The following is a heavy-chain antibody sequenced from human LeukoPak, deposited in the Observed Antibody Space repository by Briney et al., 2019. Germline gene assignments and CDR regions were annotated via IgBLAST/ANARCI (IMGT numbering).Heavy chain of an antibody. CDR1: GGSISSSSYY. CDR3: ARIGSGLAFDP. D-gene: IGHD3-10*01. J-gene: IGHJ5*02. Sequence: SETLSLTCTVSGGSISSSSYYWGWIRQPPGKGPEWIGSIYYSGSTYYNPSLKSRVTISVDTSKNQFSLKLSSVTAADTAVYYCARIGSGLAFDPWGQGTLVTVSS. CDR2: IYYSGST. V-gene: IGHV4-39*01.